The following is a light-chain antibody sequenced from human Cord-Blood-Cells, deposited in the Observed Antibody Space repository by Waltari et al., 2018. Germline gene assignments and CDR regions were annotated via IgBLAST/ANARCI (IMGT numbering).Light chain of an antibody. J-gene: IGLJ1*01. CDR1: SSDVGGYNY. CDR3: SSYTSSSTVV. CDR2: DVS. V-gene: IGLV2-14*01. Sequence: QSALTQPASVSGSPGQSITISCTGTSSDVGGYNYVSCYQQHPGKAPKLMRYDVSNPPSGVSNRLSVSKSGNTADLTISGLQAEDEADYYCSSYTSSSTVVFGTGTKVTVL.